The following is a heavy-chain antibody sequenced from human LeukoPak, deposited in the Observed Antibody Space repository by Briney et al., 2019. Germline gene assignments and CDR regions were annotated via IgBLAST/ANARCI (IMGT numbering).Heavy chain of an antibody. CDR2: INDSGSS. V-gene: IGHV4-34*01. Sequence: SETLSLTCAVYGGSFGGYYWSWIRQPPGKGLEWIGEINDSGSSNYIPSLKSRVTISVDRSKNQFSLWLSSVTAADTAVYYCARLVVVVPAAIRTRSRWFDPWGQGTLVTVSS. D-gene: IGHD2-2*01. CDR1: GGSFGGYY. J-gene: IGHJ5*02. CDR3: ARLVVVVPAAIRTRSRWFDP.